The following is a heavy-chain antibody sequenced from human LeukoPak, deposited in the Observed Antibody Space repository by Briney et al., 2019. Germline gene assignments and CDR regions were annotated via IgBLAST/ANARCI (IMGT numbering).Heavy chain of an antibody. Sequence: SETLSLTCTVSGGSISSYYWSWSRQPPGKGLEWIGYIYYSGSTNYNPSLKSRVTISVDTSKNQFSLKLSSVTAADTAVYYCARHGDYYDSSGYYYVLNAFDIWGQGTMVTVSS. D-gene: IGHD3-22*01. CDR2: IYYSGST. CDR3: ARHGDYYDSSGYYYVLNAFDI. CDR1: GGSISSYY. V-gene: IGHV4-59*08. J-gene: IGHJ3*02.